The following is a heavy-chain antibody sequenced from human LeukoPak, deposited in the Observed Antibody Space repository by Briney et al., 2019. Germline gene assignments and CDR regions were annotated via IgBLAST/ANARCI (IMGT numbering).Heavy chain of an antibody. Sequence: GGSLRLSCAASGFTFRHYAMSWVRQAPTRGLEWVSSLRGDDETFYADSVKGRFTLSRDDSRNTVFLQLNNLRIDDTAVYYCARASWILSADAVWWGQGTLVSVSS. V-gene: IGHV3-23*01. CDR3: ARASWILSADAVW. J-gene: IGHJ4*02. CDR2: LRGDDET. D-gene: IGHD3-9*01. CDR1: GFTFRHYA.